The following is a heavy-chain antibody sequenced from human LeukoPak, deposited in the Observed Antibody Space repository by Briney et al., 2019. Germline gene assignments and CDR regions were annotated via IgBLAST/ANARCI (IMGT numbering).Heavy chain of an antibody. CDR1: GFTFSSYG. CDR3: AKDLGFIVVVPAADY. V-gene: IGHV3-30*18. CDR2: ISYDGSNK. Sequence: PGGSLRLSCAASGFTFSSYGMHWVRQAPGKGLEWVAVISYDGSNKYYADSVKGRFTISRDNSKNTLYLQMNSLRAEDTAVYYCAKDLGFIVVVPAADYWGQGTLVTVSS. D-gene: IGHD2-2*01. J-gene: IGHJ4*02.